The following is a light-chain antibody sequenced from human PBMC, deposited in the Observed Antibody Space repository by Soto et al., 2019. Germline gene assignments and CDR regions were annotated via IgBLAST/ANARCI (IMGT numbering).Light chain of an antibody. V-gene: IGLV2-8*01. CDR3: SSYTGGNPSYV. CDR1: SSDVGGYDY. J-gene: IGLJ1*01. CDR2: EVT. Sequence: QSVLTQPPSASGSPGQPVTISCTGTSSDVGGYDYVSWYQQHPGKAPKLMIYEVTIRPSGVSDRFSGSKSGNTASLTVSGLQAEDEADYYCSSYTGGNPSYVFGTGTKV.